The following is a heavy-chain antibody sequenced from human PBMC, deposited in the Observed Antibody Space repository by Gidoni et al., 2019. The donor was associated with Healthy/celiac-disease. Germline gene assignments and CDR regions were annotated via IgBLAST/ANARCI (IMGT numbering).Heavy chain of an antibody. CDR1: GGSFSGYY. CDR3: ARERTTMTSWFDP. J-gene: IGHJ5*02. D-gene: IGHD4-17*01. Sequence: QVQLQPWGAGLLKPSETLSLTCAVSGGSFSGYYWSWIRQPPGKGLELIGEINHSGRSNYNPSLKSRVTISVDTSKNQCSLKLSSVTAADTAVYYCARERTTMTSWFDPWGQGTLVTVSS. V-gene: IGHV4-34*01. CDR2: INHSGRS.